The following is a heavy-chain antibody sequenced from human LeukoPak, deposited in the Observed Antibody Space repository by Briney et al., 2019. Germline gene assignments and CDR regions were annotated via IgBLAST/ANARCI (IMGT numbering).Heavy chain of an antibody. J-gene: IGHJ3*02. Sequence: ASVKVSCKASGGTFSSYAISWVRQAPGQGLEWMGGIIPIFGTANYAQKFQGRVTMTRDMSTSTVYMELSSLRSEDTAVYYCARSGFLEDAFDIWGQGTMVTVSS. V-gene: IGHV1-69*05. CDR1: GGTFSSYA. CDR2: IIPIFGTA. D-gene: IGHD3-3*01. CDR3: ARSGFLEDAFDI.